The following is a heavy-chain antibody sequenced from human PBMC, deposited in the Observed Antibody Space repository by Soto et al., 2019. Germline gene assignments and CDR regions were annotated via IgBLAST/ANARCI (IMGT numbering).Heavy chain of an antibody. CDR3: AKAADIVATFLFDY. CDR2: IFHSGAT. CDR1: GDSISSADYF. V-gene: IGHV4-30-4*01. D-gene: IGHD5-12*01. Sequence: PSETLSLTCSVSGDSISSADYFWTWIRQSPGKGLEWMGYIFHSGATYYNPSLKGRLLISIENSKNQFSLRLTSVTAADSAVYYCAKAADIVATFLFDYWGQGTLVTVSS. J-gene: IGHJ4*02.